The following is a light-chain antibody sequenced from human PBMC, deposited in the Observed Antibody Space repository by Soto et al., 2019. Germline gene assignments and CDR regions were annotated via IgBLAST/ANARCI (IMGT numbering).Light chain of an antibody. Sequence: EIVLTQSPGTLPLSPGERATLSCRASQFVSGRYLAWYQQKPGQAPRLLIYGASSRATDIPDRFSGIGSGTDFTLIISGLQPEDFAVYYCQQYGSSPETFGQGTKVEIK. J-gene: IGKJ1*01. V-gene: IGKV3-20*01. CDR2: GAS. CDR1: QFVSGRY. CDR3: QQYGSSPET.